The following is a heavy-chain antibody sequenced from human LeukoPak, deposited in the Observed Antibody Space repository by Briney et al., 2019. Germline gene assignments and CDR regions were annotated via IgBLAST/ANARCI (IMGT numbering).Heavy chain of an antibody. Sequence: SETLSLTCTVSGYSISSGFYWGWIRPPPGKGLEWIGTIYHSGRTNYDPSLKSRVTISEDTSKNQFSLKLSSVTAADTAVYYCVRGFRGGYFDYWGQGTLVTVSS. CDR3: VRGFRGGYFDY. J-gene: IGHJ4*02. D-gene: IGHD1-26*01. CDR1: GYSISSGFY. V-gene: IGHV4-38-2*02. CDR2: IYHSGRT.